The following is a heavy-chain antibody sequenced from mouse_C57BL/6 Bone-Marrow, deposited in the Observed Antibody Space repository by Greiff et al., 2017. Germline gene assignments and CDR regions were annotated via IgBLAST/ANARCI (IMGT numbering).Heavy chain of an antibody. CDR3: AREASYYGSIYYAMDY. Sequence: EVQLVESGPGLAKPSQTLSLTCSVTGYSITSDYWNWIRKFPGNKLEYMGYISYSGSTYYNPSLKSRISITRDTSKNQYYLQLNSVTTEDTATYYCAREASYYGSIYYAMDYWGQGTSVTVSS. CDR1: GYSITSDY. V-gene: IGHV3-8*01. D-gene: IGHD1-1*01. J-gene: IGHJ4*01. CDR2: ISYSGST.